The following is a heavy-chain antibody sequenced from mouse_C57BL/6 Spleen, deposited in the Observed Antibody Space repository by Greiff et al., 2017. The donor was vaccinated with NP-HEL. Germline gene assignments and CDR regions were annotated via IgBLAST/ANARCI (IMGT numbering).Heavy chain of an antibody. J-gene: IGHJ3*01. CDR2: IDPENGDT. CDR1: GFNIKDDY. Sequence: VQLKESGAELVRPGASVKLSCTASGFNIKDDYMHWVKQRPEQGLEWIGWIDPENGDTEYASKFQGKATITADTSSNPAYLQLSSLTSEDTAVYYCTSQTAQATPLAYWGQGTLVTVSA. D-gene: IGHD3-2*02. V-gene: IGHV14-4*01. CDR3: TSQTAQATPLAY.